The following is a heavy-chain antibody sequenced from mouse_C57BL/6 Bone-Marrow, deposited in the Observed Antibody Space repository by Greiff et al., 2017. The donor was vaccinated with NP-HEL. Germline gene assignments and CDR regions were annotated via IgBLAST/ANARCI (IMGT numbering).Heavy chain of an antibody. V-gene: IGHV1-64*01. J-gene: IGHJ2*01. CDR3: ALYYYGSSYGYFDD. D-gene: IGHD1-1*01. CDR2: IHPNSGST. Sequence: QVQLQQPGAELVKPGASVKLSCKASGYTFTSYWMHWVKQRPGQGLEWIGMIHPNSGSTNYNEKFKSKATLTVDKSSSTAYMQLSSLTSEDSAVYYCALYYYGSSYGYFDDWGKGTTLTVSS. CDR1: GYTFTSYW.